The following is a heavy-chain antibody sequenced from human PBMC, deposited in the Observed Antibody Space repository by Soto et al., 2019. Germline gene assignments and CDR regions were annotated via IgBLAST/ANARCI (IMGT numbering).Heavy chain of an antibody. J-gene: IGHJ4*02. CDR1: GDSISSYY. CDR3: ARGHLGITTPGTWYDFDY. V-gene: IGHV4-59*01. CDR2: IYYSGRT. D-gene: IGHD2-15*01. Sequence: QVQLQESGPRLVKPSETLSLTCTVSGDSISSYYWTWIRQPPGKGLEYIGYIYYSGRTYYNPSLKSRVTISVDTSKNQFSLKLSSVTAADTAVYYCARGHLGITTPGTWYDFDYWGQGTLVTVSS.